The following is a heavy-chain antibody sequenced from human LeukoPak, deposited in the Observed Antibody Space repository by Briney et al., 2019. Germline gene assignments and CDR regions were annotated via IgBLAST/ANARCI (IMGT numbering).Heavy chain of an antibody. CDR2: IYPGDSDT. Sequence: GESLKISCKGSGYSFTSYWIGWVRQMPGKGLEWMGIIYPGDSDTRYSPSFQGQVTISADKSISTAYLQWSSLKASDTAMYYCARQFSSWGYAFDIWGQGTMVTVSS. CDR1: GYSFTSYW. J-gene: IGHJ3*02. CDR3: ARQFSSWGYAFDI. V-gene: IGHV5-51*01. D-gene: IGHD6-13*01.